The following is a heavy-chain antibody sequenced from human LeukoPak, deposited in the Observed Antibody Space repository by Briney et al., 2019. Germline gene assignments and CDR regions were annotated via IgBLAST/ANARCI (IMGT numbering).Heavy chain of an antibody. CDR1: GASISSYY. CDR2: IYYSGSI. D-gene: IGHD3-22*01. CDR3: ARGNPSGYYNRPIDY. Sequence: NPSETLSLTCTVSGASISSYYWSWIRQPPGKGLEWIGDIYYSGSIKYNPSLKSRVTMSVDTSKNQFSLKLSSVTAADTAIYYCARGNPSGYYNRPIDYWGQGTLVTVSS. V-gene: IGHV4-59*01. J-gene: IGHJ4*02.